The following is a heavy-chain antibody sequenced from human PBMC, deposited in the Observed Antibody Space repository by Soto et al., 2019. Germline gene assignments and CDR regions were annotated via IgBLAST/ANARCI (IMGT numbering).Heavy chain of an antibody. V-gene: IGHV4-39*01. Sequence: QLQLQESGPGLVQPSETLSLTCTVSGGSISSSIYYWGWIRQPPGKGLEWIGSIYYSGSTYYNPSLKSRLTISVDTSKNQFSLKLSSVTAADTAVYYCARQFYSNYVLSWFDPWGQGTLVTVSS. CDR1: GGSISSSIYY. D-gene: IGHD4-4*01. CDR2: IYYSGST. J-gene: IGHJ5*02. CDR3: ARQFYSNYVLSWFDP.